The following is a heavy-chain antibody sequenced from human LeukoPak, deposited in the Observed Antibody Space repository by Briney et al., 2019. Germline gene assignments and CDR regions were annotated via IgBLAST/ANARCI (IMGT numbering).Heavy chain of an antibody. CDR2: ISEDSVQT. J-gene: IGHJ3*02. D-gene: IGHD5-12*01. V-gene: IGHV3-23*01. CDR1: GFTFNTYS. Sequence: PGGSLRLSCTASGFTFNTYSMTWVRQAPGKGLEWVAAISEDSVQTYYAGSVKGRFTISRDNSKNTLYLQMISLRAEDTALYYCAKGYSGYDYWAFDIWGQGTMVTVSS. CDR3: AKGYSGYDYWAFDI.